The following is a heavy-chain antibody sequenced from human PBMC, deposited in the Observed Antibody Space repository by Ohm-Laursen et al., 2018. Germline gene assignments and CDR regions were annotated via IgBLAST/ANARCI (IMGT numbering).Heavy chain of an antibody. V-gene: IGHV3-7*03. CDR3: ARVTGPTVTTFAEVYNWFDP. CDR2: IKQHGGEK. CDR1: GFTFSSYW. J-gene: IGHJ5*02. Sequence: GPLRLSCAASGFTFSSYWMSWVRQAPGKGLEWVANIKQHGGEKYYLDSVKGRFTISRNNAKNSLYLQMNSLRAEDTAVYYCARVTGPTVTTFAEVYNWFDPWGQGTLVTVSS. D-gene: IGHD4-17*01.